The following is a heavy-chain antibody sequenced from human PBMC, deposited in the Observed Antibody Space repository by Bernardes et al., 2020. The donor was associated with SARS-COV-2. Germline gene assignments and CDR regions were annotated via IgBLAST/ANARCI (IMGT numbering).Heavy chain of an antibody. CDR2: IYNDGSSR. CDR1: GFTFSSYW. V-gene: IGHV3-74*01. J-gene: IGHJ4*02. Sequence: GGSLRLSCAVSGFTFSSYWMHWVRQAPGKGLVWVARIYNDGSSRDYADSVKGRFTISRDNAKNTVYLQMNSLRAEDTAVYYCARAENNWNYVLDYWGQGTLVTVSS. D-gene: IGHD1-7*01. CDR3: ARAENNWNYVLDY.